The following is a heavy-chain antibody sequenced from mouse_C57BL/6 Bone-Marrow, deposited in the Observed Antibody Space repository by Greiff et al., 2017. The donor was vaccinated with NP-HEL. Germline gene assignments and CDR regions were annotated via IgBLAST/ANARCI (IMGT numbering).Heavy chain of an antibody. J-gene: IGHJ3*01. CDR2: ISYDGSN. D-gene: IGHD1-1*01. CDR1: GYSITSGYF. CDR3: ARARYYYGSWFAY. V-gene: IGHV3-6*01. Sequence: EVKLEESGPGLVKPSQSLSLTCSVTGYSITSGYFWNWIRQFPGNKLAWMGYISYDGSNNYNPSLKHRIPITRDTSKNQFFLKLNTVTTEDTATYYCARARYYYGSWFAYWGQGTLVTVSA.